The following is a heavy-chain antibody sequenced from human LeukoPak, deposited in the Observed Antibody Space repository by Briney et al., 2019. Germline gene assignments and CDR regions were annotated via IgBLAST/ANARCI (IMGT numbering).Heavy chain of an antibody. Sequence: SETLSLTCAVSGGSISSNNWWSWVRQPPGKGLEWIGEIYHSGSTNYNPSLKSRVTISVDKSKNLFSLKLSSVTAADSAVYYCARGYSYSFPLDFWGQGTLVTVSS. V-gene: IGHV4-4*02. J-gene: IGHJ4*02. CDR3: ARGYSYSFPLDF. D-gene: IGHD5-18*01. CDR2: IYHSGST. CDR1: GGSISSNNW.